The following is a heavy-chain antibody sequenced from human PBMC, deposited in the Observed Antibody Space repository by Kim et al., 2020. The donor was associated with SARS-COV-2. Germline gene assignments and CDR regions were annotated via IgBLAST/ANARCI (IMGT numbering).Heavy chain of an antibody. Sequence: ASVKVSCKASGYTFTSYGISWVRQAPGQGLEWMGWISAYNGNTNYAQKLQGRVTMTTDTSTSTAYMELRSLRSDDTAVYYCARDYCSSTSCFLLYYYYGMDVWGQGTTVTVSS. J-gene: IGHJ6*02. CDR3: ARDYCSSTSCFLLYYYYGMDV. D-gene: IGHD2-2*01. CDR2: ISAYNGNT. CDR1: GYTFTSYG. V-gene: IGHV1-18*04.